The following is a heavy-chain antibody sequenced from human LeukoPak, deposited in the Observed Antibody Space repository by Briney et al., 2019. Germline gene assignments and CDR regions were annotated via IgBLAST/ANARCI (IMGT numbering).Heavy chain of an antibody. CDR2: IYYSGST. J-gene: IGHJ4*02. D-gene: IGHD3-10*01. V-gene: IGHV4-39*01. Sequence: SETLSLTCTVSGGSVNSGSYYWGWIRQPPGEGLEWIGNIYYSGSTSYSPSLKSRVTISVDTSKNQFSLKLNSVTTADTAVYYCARKPYGSGRFDYWGQGTLVTVSS. CDR3: ARKPYGSGRFDY. CDR1: GGSVNSGSYY.